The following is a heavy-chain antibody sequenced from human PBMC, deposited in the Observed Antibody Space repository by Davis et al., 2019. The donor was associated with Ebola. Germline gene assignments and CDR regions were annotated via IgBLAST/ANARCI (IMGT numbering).Heavy chain of an antibody. CDR3: ARGRLYLDV. CDR1: GGSISSYY. J-gene: IGHJ6*02. D-gene: IGHD2-8*01. CDR2: IYYSGST. Sequence: MPSETLSLTCTVSGGSISSYYWSWIRQPPGKGLEWIGYIYYSGSTNYDPSLKSRVTISVDTSKNQFSLKLSSVTAADTAVYYCARGRLYLDVWGQGTTVTVSS. V-gene: IGHV4-59*01.